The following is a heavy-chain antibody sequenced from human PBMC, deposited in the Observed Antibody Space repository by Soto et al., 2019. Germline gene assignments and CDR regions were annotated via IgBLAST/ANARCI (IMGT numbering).Heavy chain of an antibody. CDR1: GGSISSISN. D-gene: IGHD3-22*01. CDR3: AHSLIGYYYDSSGSNWFDP. V-gene: IGHV2-5*08. J-gene: IGHJ5*02. CDR2: IYWDDDK. Sequence: TLSLTCTVSGGSISSISNHYCSWIRLPPGKALEWLALIYWDDDKRYSPSLKSRLTITKDTSKNQVVLTMTNMDPVDTATYYCAHSLIGYYYDSSGSNWFDPWGQGTRVTVAS.